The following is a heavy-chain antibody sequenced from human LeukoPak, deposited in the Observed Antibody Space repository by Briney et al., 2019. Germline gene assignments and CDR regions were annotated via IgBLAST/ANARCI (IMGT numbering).Heavy chain of an antibody. D-gene: IGHD6-13*01. CDR3: ARVGYSSSYYFDY. CDR1: GYSFTGYW. Sequence: GESLKISCKGSGYSFTGYWIAWVRQAPGKGLEWVSGINWNGGSTGYADSVKGRFTISRDNAKNSLYLQMNSLRAEDTALYYCARVGYSSSYYFDYWGQGTLVTVSS. V-gene: IGHV3-20*04. CDR2: INWNGGST. J-gene: IGHJ4*02.